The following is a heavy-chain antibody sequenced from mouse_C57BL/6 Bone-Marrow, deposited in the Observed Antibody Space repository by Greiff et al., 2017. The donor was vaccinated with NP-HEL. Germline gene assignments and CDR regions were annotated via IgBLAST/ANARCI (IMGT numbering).Heavy chain of an antibody. CDR2: INPYNGGT. V-gene: IGHV1-19*01. CDR1: GYTFTDYY. D-gene: IGHD3-2*02. J-gene: IGHJ3*01. Sequence: EVQLQQSGPVLVKPGASVKMSCKASGYTFTDYYMNWVKQSHGKSLEWIGVINPYNGGTSYNQKFKGKATLTVDKSSSTAYMELNSLTSEDSAVYYCARELRPRAWFAYWGQGTLVTVSA. CDR3: ARELRPRAWFAY.